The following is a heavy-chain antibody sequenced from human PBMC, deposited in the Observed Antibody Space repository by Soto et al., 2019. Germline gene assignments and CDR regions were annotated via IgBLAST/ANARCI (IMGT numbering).Heavy chain of an antibody. D-gene: IGHD2-2*01. J-gene: IGHJ4*02. CDR3: TAGYCSSTSCLGVFDY. Sequence: GGSLRLSCTGSGFNFGDYAMSWVRQAPGKGLEWVGFTRRKAYGGTTEYAASVKGRFSISRDDYKSIAYLQMNSLKTEDTAVYYCTAGYCSSTSCLGVFDYWGQGTLVTVSS. CDR2: TRRKAYGGTT. CDR1: GFNFGDYA. V-gene: IGHV3-49*04.